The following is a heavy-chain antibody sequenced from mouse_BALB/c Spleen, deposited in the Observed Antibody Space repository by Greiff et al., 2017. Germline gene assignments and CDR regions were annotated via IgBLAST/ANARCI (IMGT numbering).Heavy chain of an antibody. Sequence: QVHVKQPGAELVKPGASVKLSCKASGYTFTSYWMHWVKQRPGQGLEWIGEIDPSDSYTNYNQKFKGKATLTVDKSSSTAYMQLSSLTSEDSAVYYCARWELGAAYWGQGTLVTVSA. CDR1: GYTFTSYW. CDR3: ARWELGAAY. J-gene: IGHJ3*01. CDR2: IDPSDSYT. V-gene: IGHV1-69*02. D-gene: IGHD4-1*01.